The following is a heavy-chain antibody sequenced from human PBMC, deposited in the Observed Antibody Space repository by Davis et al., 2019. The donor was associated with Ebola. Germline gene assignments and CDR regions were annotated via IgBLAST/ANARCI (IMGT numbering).Heavy chain of an antibody. CDR2: IKTDGSMT. D-gene: IGHD6-13*01. Sequence: HTGGSLRLSCAASGFSFSNFWMHWVRQAPGKGLVWVSRIKTDGSMTGYGDSVQGRFTISRDNSKNTLYLQMNSLRAEDTAVYYCATTPQYSSSQNKPFDYWGQGTLVTVSS. J-gene: IGHJ4*02. CDR3: ATTPQYSSSQNKPFDY. V-gene: IGHV3-74*01. CDR1: GFSFSNFW.